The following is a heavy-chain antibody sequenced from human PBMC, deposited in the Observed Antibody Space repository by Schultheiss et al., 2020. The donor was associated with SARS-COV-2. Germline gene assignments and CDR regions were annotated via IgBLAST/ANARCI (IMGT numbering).Heavy chain of an antibody. D-gene: IGHD2-21*02. CDR3: ARDKYCGGDCYYLRYYYYGMDV. V-gene: IGHV1-18*04. Sequence: ASVKVSCKASGYTFTGYYMHWVRQAPGQRLEWMGWINAGNGNTNYAQNLQGRVTMTTDTSTSTAYMELRSLRSDDTAVYYCARDKYCGGDCYYLRYYYYGMDVWGQGTTVTVSS. CDR1: GYTFTGYY. J-gene: IGHJ6*02. CDR2: INAGNGNT.